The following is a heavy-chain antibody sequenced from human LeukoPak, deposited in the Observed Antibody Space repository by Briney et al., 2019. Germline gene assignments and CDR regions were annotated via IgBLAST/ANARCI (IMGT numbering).Heavy chain of an antibody. CDR2: IKTDGSTT. V-gene: IGHV3-74*01. CDR1: GFIFSNYW. CDR3: AKEKGSGSFRSWYFDL. Sequence: GGSLRLSCAGSGFIFSNYWMHWVRQAPGKGLVWVSRIKTDGSTTYYADSVKGRFTVSRDNSKNTLYLQMNSLRAEDTAVYYCAKEKGSGSFRSWYFDLWGRGTLVSVSS. D-gene: IGHD1-26*01. J-gene: IGHJ2*01.